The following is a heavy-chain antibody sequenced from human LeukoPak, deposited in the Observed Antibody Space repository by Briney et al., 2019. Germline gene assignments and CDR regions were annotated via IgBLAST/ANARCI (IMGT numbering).Heavy chain of an antibody. CDR3: ARGVVAATFYYYMDV. CDR1: EYPFTFYY. Sequence: ASVKLSCKPSEYPFTFYYIHSVRQSPRQGLEGMGWINPTSGATKYAKKFQGRVTMTRDTSISTAYMELNSLRSEDTAVYYCARGVVAATFYYYMDVWGKGTTVTVSS. CDR2: INPTSGAT. J-gene: IGHJ6*03. V-gene: IGHV1-2*02. D-gene: IGHD2-15*01.